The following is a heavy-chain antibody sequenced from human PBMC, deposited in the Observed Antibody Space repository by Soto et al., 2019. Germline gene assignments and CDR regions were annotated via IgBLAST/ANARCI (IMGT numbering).Heavy chain of an antibody. J-gene: IGHJ1*01. D-gene: IGHD3-10*01. Sequence: SETLSLTCGVYGGSFSGFYCSWIRQPPGKGLEWIGELNDSGGTNYNASLKSRVSMSLDTSKNQFSLKLSSVTAADTAVYYCARARGGVQHWGQGTLVTVSS. V-gene: IGHV4-34*01. CDR2: LNDSGGT. CDR3: ARARGGVQH. CDR1: GGSFSGFY.